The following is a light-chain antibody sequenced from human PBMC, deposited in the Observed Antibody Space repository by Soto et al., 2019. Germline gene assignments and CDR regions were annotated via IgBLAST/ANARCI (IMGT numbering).Light chain of an antibody. CDR3: SSSTSSSTLV. Sequence: QPVLTQPASVSGSPGQSITISCTGTSSDVGGYNYVSWYQQHPGKAPKLMIYDVSNRPSGVSNRFSGSKSGNTASLTISGLQAEDDADYYCSSSTSSSTLVFGGGTKLTVL. CDR1: SSDVGGYNY. J-gene: IGLJ2*01. V-gene: IGLV2-14*01. CDR2: DVS.